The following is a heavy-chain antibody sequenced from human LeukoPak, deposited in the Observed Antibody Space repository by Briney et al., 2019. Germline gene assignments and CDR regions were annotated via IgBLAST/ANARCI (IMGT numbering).Heavy chain of an antibody. CDR1: GFTFSSYG. CDR3: ARNLYSSSWFDY. D-gene: IGHD6-13*01. V-gene: IGHV3-30*02. J-gene: IGHJ4*02. CDR2: IRYDGSNK. Sequence: GSLRLSCAASGFTFSSYGMHWVRQAPGKGLEWVAFIRYDGSNKYYADSVKGRFTISRDNAKNSLYLQMNSLRAEDTAVYYCARNLYSSSWFDYWGQGSLVSVSS.